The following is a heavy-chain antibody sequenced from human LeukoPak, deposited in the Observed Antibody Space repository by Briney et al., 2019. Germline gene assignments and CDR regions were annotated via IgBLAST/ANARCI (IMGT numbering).Heavy chain of an antibody. Sequence: SQTLSLTCTDSGGSISMYYWSWVRQPPGKGLDWIGYIYHTGTTSYNTSLNSRVTISVDTSKNQFSLKLSSVTAADTAVYYCARQNPAAEGQGLDHWGHGALVTVSS. V-gene: IGHV4-59*08. D-gene: IGHD6-13*01. CDR2: IYHTGTT. CDR1: GGSISMYY. J-gene: IGHJ4*01. CDR3: ARQNPAAEGQGLDH.